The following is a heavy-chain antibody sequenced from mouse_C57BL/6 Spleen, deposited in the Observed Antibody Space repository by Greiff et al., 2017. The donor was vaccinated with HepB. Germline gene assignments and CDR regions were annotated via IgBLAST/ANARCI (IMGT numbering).Heavy chain of an antibody. CDR2: IDPSDSYT. V-gene: IGHV1-50*01. J-gene: IGHJ2*01. CDR3: ARRRKPYDYFDN. Sequence: QVQLQQPGAELVKPGASVKLSCKASGYTFTSYWMQWVKQRPGQGLEWIGEIDPSDSYTNYNQKFKGKATLTVDTSSSTAYMQLSSLTSEDSAVFYCARRRKPYDYFDNWGQGTTLTVAS. D-gene: IGHD2-3*01. CDR1: GYTFTSYW.